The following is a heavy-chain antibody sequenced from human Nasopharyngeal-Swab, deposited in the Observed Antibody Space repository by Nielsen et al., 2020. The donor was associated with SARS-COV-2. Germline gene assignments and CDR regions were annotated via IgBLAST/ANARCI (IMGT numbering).Heavy chain of an antibody. Sequence: LRQPAGQGLEWVANIKQDGSEKYYVDSVKGRFTISRDNAKNSLYLQMNSLRAEDTAVYYCARDESYYYYYGMDVWGQGTTVTVSS. CDR3: ARDESYYYYYGMDV. J-gene: IGHJ6*02. V-gene: IGHV3-7*01. CDR2: IKQDGSEK.